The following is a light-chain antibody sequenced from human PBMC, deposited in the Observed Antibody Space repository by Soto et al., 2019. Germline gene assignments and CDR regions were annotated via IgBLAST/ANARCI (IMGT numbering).Light chain of an antibody. CDR1: ASDVGGFDY. CDR2: DVS. V-gene: IGLV2-14*03. Sequence: QSVLTQPASVSGSPGQSITVSFTGTASDVGGFDYVSWYQQHPGKAPKLMIFDVSNRPSGVSDRFSGSKSGNTASLTISGLQAEDEADYYCSSYTTTGTQVFGTGTKVTVL. CDR3: SSYTTTGTQV. J-gene: IGLJ1*01.